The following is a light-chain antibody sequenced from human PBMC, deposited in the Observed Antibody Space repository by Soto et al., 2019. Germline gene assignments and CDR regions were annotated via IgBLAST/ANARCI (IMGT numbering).Light chain of an antibody. CDR1: HDIRNS. J-gene: IGKJ1*01. V-gene: IGKV1-17*01. CDR2: AAS. Sequence: DTLMTQSPSSLSASVGDTVTITCRASHDIRNSLGWFQQKPGRAPKRLIFAASTLHGGVPSRFSGSGSGTDFTLTISLLQAEDSATYYCLQHDTYPRTFGQGTKVEIK. CDR3: LQHDTYPRT.